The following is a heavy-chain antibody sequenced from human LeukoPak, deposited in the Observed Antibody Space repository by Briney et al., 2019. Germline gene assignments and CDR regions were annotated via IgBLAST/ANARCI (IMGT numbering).Heavy chain of an antibody. D-gene: IGHD1-1*01. CDR2: ISGSGGST. J-gene: IGHJ3*02. CDR1: GFTFSSYA. Sequence: GGSLRLSCAASGFTFSSYAMSWVRQASGKGLEWVSAISGSGGSTYYADSVKGRFTISRDNSKNTLYLQMNSLRAEDTAVYYCASSTNWNLPAFDIWGQGTMVTVSS. V-gene: IGHV3-23*01. CDR3: ASSTNWNLPAFDI.